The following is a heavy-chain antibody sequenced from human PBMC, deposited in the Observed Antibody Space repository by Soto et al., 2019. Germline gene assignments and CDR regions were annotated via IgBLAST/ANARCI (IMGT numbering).Heavy chain of an antibody. V-gene: IGHV1-2*04. CDR1: GYTFTGYY. CDR3: ARGENSSSWYLYYYYYGMDV. D-gene: IGHD6-13*01. Sequence: ASMKVSCKASGYTFTGYYMHWVRQAPGQGLEWMGWINPNSGGTNYAQKFQGWVTMTRDTSISTAYMELSRLRSDDTAVYYCARGENSSSWYLYYYYYGMDVWGQGTTVTVSS. J-gene: IGHJ6*02. CDR2: INPNSGGT.